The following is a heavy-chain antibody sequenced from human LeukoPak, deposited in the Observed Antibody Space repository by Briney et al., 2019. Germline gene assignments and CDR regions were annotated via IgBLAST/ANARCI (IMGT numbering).Heavy chain of an antibody. CDR2: ISGSGGST. CDR3: AKVFYPAAGTGRVDFPFDY. D-gene: IGHD6-13*01. CDR1: GFTFSSYA. J-gene: IGHJ4*02. Sequence: GGSLRLSCAASGFTFSSYAMSWVRQAPGKGLEWVSAISGSGGSTYYADSVKGRFTISRDNSKTTLYLQMNSLRAEDTAVYYCAKVFYPAAGTGRVDFPFDYWGQGTLVTVSS. V-gene: IGHV3-23*01.